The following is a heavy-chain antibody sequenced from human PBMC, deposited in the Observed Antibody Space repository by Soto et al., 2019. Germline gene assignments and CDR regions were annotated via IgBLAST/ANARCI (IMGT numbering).Heavy chain of an antibody. D-gene: IGHD5-12*01. CDR1: GFTFSSYA. CDR3: AKDKLPVYSGYDWGAFDT. J-gene: IGHJ3*02. V-gene: IGHV3-23*01. Sequence: GGSLRLSCAASGFTFSSYAMSWVRQAPGKGLEWVSAISGSGGSTYYADSVKGRFTISRDNSKNTLYLQMNSLRAEDTAVYYWAKDKLPVYSGYDWGAFDTWGQGTMVTVSS. CDR2: ISGSGGST.